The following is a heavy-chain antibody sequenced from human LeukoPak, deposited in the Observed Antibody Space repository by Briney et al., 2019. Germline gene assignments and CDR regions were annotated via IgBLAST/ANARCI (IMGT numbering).Heavy chain of an antibody. J-gene: IGHJ6*02. CDR1: GGSFSGYY. CDR2: INHSGST. D-gene: IGHD3-3*01. V-gene: IGHV4-34*01. Sequence: SETLSLTCAVYGGSFSGYYWSWIRQPPGKGLEWIGEINHSGSTNYNPSLKSRVTISVDTSKNQFSLKLSSVTAADTAAYYCARCTYYDFWSGYYTPYYYYGMDVWGQGTTVTVSS. CDR3: ARCTYYDFWSGYYTPYYYYGMDV.